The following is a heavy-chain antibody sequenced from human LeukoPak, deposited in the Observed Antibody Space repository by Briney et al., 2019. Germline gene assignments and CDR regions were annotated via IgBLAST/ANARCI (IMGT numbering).Heavy chain of an antibody. CDR2: IRYDGSNK. J-gene: IGHJ4*02. D-gene: IGHD6-6*01. CDR1: GFTFSSYG. CDR3: AKDRGIAARLVTYYFDY. V-gene: IGHV3-30*02. Sequence: GGSLRLSCAASGFTFSSYGMHWVRQAPGKGLEWVAFIRYDGSNKYYADSVKGRFTISRDNSKNTLHLQMNSLRAEDTAVYYCAKDRGIAARLVTYYFDYWGQGTLVTVSS.